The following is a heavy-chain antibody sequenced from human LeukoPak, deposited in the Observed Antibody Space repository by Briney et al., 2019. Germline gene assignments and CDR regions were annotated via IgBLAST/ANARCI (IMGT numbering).Heavy chain of an antibody. D-gene: IGHD3-16*02. V-gene: IGHV1-24*01. Sequence: ASVKVSCKVSGYTLTELSMHWVRQAPGKGLEWMGGFDPEDGETIYAQKFQGRVAMTEDTSTDTAYMELSSLRSEDTAVYYCATGDRGVITGAFDIWGQGTMVTVSS. J-gene: IGHJ3*02. CDR1: GYTLTELS. CDR2: FDPEDGET. CDR3: ATGDRGVITGAFDI.